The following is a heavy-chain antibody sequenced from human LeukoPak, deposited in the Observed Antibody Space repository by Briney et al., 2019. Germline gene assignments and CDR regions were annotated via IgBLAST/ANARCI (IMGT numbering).Heavy chain of an antibody. CDR1: GFTFRSYA. J-gene: IGHJ4*02. CDR2: ISGSGGST. D-gene: IGHD3-10*01. CDR3: TREYYYGSGSYYNGY. Sequence: GGSLRLSCAASGFTFRSYAMSWVRQAPGKGLEWVSAISGSGGSTYYADSVKGRFTISRDNAKNSLYLQMNSLRAEDTAVYYCTREYYYGSGSYYNGYWGQGTLVTVSS. V-gene: IGHV3-23*01.